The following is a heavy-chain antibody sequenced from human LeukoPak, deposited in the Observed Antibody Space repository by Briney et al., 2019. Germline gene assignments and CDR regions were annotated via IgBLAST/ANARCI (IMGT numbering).Heavy chain of an antibody. D-gene: IGHD3-22*01. CDR3: ARASYSYDISGWVPFDY. J-gene: IGHJ4*02. Sequence: SETLSLTCTVSGGSISSYYWSWIRQPPGKGLEWIGYIYYSGSTNYNPSLKSRVTISVDTSKNQFSLKLSSVTAADTAVYYCARASYSYDISGWVPFDYWGQGTLVTVSS. V-gene: IGHV4-59*01. CDR1: GGSISSYY. CDR2: IYYSGST.